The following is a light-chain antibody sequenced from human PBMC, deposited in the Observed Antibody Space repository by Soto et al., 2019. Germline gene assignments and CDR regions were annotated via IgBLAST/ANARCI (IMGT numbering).Light chain of an antibody. V-gene: IGKV1-5*03. Sequence: DIQMTQSPSTLSASLGDRVTITCRASQSISSWLAWYQQKPGKAPKLLIYKASSLESGVPPRFRGSGSGTEFTLTISSLQPDDFATYYCQQYNSYPLTFGGGTKVDIK. CDR2: KAS. CDR1: QSISSW. J-gene: IGKJ4*01. CDR3: QQYNSYPLT.